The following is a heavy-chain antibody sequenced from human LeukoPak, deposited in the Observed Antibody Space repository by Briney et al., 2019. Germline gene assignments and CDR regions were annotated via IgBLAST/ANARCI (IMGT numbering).Heavy chain of an antibody. CDR1: GVSISNSNYY. D-gene: IGHD2-2*02. CDR2: INYSGPT. Sequence: PSETLSLTSTLFGVSISNSNYYFVWVRQPPAKGLEWIGSINYSGPTYYNPSLKSRVTISVDTSKNQFSLKLSSVTAADTAVYYCARGWAAIASYWGQGTLVTVSS. J-gene: IGHJ4*02. CDR3: ARGWAAIASY. V-gene: IGHV4-39*07.